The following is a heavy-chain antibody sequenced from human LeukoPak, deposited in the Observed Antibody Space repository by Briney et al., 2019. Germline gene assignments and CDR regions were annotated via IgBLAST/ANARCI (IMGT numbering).Heavy chain of an antibody. Sequence: SETLSLTCTVSGGSISSYYWSWIRQPPGKGLEWIGYIYYSGSTNYNPSLKSRVTISVDTSKNQFSLKLSSVTAADTAVYYCARAYSSSSRSSFGYWGQGTLVTVSS. J-gene: IGHJ4*02. CDR2: IYYSGST. CDR3: ARAYSSSSRSSFGY. CDR1: GGSISSYY. D-gene: IGHD6-6*01. V-gene: IGHV4-59*01.